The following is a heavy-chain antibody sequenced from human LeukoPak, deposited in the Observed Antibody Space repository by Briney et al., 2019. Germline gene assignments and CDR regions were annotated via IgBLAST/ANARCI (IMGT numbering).Heavy chain of an antibody. CDR2: INNDGSTT. CDR1: GFTFINYW. V-gene: IGHV3-74*01. CDR3: ARGGFCSGADCRGSFDY. D-gene: IGHD2-21*02. Sequence: GGSLRLSCAASGFTFINYWMHWVRQAPGEGLVWVSHINNDGSTTTYADSVKGRFTISRDNAKNTLYLHVNSLRAEDTAVYYCARGGFCSGADCRGSFDYWGQGSLVTVSS. J-gene: IGHJ4*02.